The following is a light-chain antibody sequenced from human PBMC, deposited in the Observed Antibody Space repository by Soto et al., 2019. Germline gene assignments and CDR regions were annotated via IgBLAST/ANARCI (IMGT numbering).Light chain of an antibody. CDR2: KAS. V-gene: IGKV1-5*03. CDR3: QQPNSFSFA. CDR1: ESISRW. Sequence: DIKGNQKPARLSASVGDRVTITCRASESISRWLAWYQQKPGKAPKLLIYKASSLESGVPSRFSGSGSGTEFTLTINGLQADHFATYDCQQPNSFSFAIGQGTRLEIK. J-gene: IGKJ5*01.